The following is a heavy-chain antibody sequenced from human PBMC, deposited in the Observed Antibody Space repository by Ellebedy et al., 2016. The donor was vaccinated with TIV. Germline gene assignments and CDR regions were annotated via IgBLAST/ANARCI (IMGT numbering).Heavy chain of an antibody. CDR1: GFTFSSFA. CDR3: AKDRTPGDGYWVFDY. V-gene: IGHV3-23*01. CDR2: LHGSGRGI. J-gene: IGHJ4*02. D-gene: IGHD5-18*01. Sequence: GESLKISCAASGFTFSSFAMGWVRRTPGKGLEGVSGLHGSGRGIWYSDSVKGRFTISRDNSKRTVDLQMNSLRAEDTAVYFCAKDRTPGDGYWVFDYWGQGTLVTVSS.